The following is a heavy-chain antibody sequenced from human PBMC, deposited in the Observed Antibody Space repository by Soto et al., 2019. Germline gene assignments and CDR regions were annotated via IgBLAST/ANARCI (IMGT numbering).Heavy chain of an antibody. J-gene: IGHJ4*02. CDR3: ARTRYYYDSSGYLFDS. CDR1: GGSISRYR. D-gene: IGHD3-22*01. CDR2: IYYNGST. Sequence: QVQLQESGPGLVKPSETLSLTCTVSGGSISRYRWSWIRQTPRKGLEWIGSIYYNGSTDYNPSLTSRVTISIVTSKNQFSLSLSSVAAADTAVYYCARTRYYYDSSGYLFDSWGQGTLVTVSS. V-gene: IGHV4-59*01.